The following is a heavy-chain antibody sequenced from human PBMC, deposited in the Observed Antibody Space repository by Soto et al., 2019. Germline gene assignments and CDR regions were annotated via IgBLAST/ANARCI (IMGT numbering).Heavy chain of an antibody. Sequence: PSETLSLTRSVSCGSIRSYYLSWIRQSPEKGLEWIGYFYHSGNSNYNPFLKSRVTISVDTSKNQLSLSLRSVTAADTAVYFCARISSVDPYGYVNGGLDVWGQGTTVTVSS. V-gene: IGHV4-59*01. CDR1: CGSIRSYY. D-gene: IGHD5-18*01. CDR3: ARISSVDPYGYVNGGLDV. J-gene: IGHJ6*02. CDR2: FYHSGNS.